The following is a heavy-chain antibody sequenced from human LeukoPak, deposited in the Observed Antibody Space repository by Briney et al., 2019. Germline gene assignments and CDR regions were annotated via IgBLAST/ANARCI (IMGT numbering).Heavy chain of an antibody. V-gene: IGHV3-30*02. J-gene: IGHJ4*02. Sequence: GGSLRLSCAASGFTFSSYDMHWVRQAPGKGLEWVAFMQYDGSIKYYADSVKGRFTISRDNSKNTLYLQMNSLRAEDTALYYCAKGGVYSSSWGDYWGQGTLVTVSS. D-gene: IGHD2-2*01. CDR3: AKGGVYSSSWGDY. CDR2: MQYDGSIK. CDR1: GFTFSSYD.